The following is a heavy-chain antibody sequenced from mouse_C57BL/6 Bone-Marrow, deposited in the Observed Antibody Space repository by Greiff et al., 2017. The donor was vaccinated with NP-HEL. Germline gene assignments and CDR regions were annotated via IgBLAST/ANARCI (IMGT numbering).Heavy chain of an antibody. J-gene: IGHJ4*01. CDR2: INPGSGGT. Sequence: VQLQQSGAELVRPGTSVKVSCKASGYAFTNYLIEWVKQRPGQGLEWIGVINPGSGGTNYNEKFKGKATLTADKSSSTAYMQLSSLTSEDSAVYVCARRGDRLWLRRRDGDYYAMDYWGQGTSVTVSS. CDR1: GYAFTNYL. V-gene: IGHV1-54*01. CDR3: ARRGDRLWLRRRDGDYYAMDY. D-gene: IGHD2-2*01.